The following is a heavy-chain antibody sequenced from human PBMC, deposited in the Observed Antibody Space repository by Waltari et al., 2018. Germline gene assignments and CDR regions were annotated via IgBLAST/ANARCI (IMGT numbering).Heavy chain of an antibody. Sequence: QVQLQESGPGLVKPSETLSLTCTVSGGSISSYYWSWIRQPAGKGLEWIGRIYTSGSTNYNPSLKSRVTMSVDTSKNQFSLKLSSVTAADTAVYYCARGRRSVGAPRGAFDIWGQGIMVTVSS. CDR1: GGSISSYY. J-gene: IGHJ3*02. CDR2: IYTSGST. V-gene: IGHV4-4*07. D-gene: IGHD1-26*01. CDR3: ARGRRSVGAPRGAFDI.